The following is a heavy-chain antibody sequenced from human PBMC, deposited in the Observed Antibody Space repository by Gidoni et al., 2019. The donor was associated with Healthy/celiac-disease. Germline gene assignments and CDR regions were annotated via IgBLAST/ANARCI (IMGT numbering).Heavy chain of an antibody. D-gene: IGHD6-13*01. CDR2: IDWDDDK. V-gene: IGHV2-70*01. J-gene: IGHJ4*02. Sequence: QVTLRESGPALVKPTQTLTLTCTFSGFSLSTSGMCVSWIRQPPGKALEWLALIDWDDDKYYSTSLKTRLTISKDTSKNQVVLTMTNMDPVDTATYYCARMTDEDGVNSGFDYWGQGTLVTVSS. CDR3: ARMTDEDGVNSGFDY. CDR1: GFSLSTSGMC.